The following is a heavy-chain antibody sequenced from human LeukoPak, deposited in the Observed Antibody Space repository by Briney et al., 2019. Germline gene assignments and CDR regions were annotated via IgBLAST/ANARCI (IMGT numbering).Heavy chain of an antibody. CDR3: ARDWGRRSSGYYYTGYYFDY. J-gene: IGHJ4*02. V-gene: IGHV3-30*03. Sequence: GGSLRLSCAASGFTFSSYGMHWVRQAPGKGLEWVAVISYDGSNKYYADSVKGRFTISRDNSKNTLYLQMNSLRAEDTAVYYCARDWGRRSSGYYYTGYYFDYWGQGTLVTVSS. CDR1: GFTFSSYG. CDR2: ISYDGSNK. D-gene: IGHD3-22*01.